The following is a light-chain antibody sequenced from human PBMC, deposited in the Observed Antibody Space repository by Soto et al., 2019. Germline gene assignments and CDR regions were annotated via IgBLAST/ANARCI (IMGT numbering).Light chain of an antibody. CDR1: NSDVGAYPY. CDR2: EVA. V-gene: IGLV2-14*03. CDR3: SSYATSGTNVI. J-gene: IGLJ2*01. Sequence: QSVLTQPASVSGSPGQSITISCTGTNSDVGAYPYVSWYQQHLGNAPKLLIYEVADRPSGVSDRFSGSKSGNTASLTISALQAEDEAVYYCSSYATSGTNVIFGGGTKLTVL.